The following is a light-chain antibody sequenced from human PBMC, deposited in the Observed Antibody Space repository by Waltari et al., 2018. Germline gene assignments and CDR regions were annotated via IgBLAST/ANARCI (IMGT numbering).Light chain of an antibody. CDR1: QSVSRA. CDR3: QHYVRLPAT. CDR2: GAS. Sequence: EIVLTQSPGSLSSSPGERVTLSCRASQSVSRALAGYQQKPGQAPRLLIFGASNRATGIPDRVSGSGSETDFSLTISRLEPEDFAVYYCQHYVRLPATFGRGTKVEIK. J-gene: IGKJ1*01. V-gene: IGKV3-20*01.